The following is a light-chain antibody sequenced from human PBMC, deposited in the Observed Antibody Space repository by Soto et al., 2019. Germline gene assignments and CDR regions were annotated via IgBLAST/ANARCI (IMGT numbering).Light chain of an antibody. CDR1: QSVSSSY. Sequence: EIVLTQSPGTLSLSPGERVTLSCRASQSVSSSYLAWYQQKPGQAPRLLIYGTSSRATGIPDRFSGSGSGTDFTLTISRLKPEDFAVYYCQQYGSSPLVTFGQGKRLEIK. V-gene: IGKV3-20*01. CDR2: GTS. CDR3: QQYGSSPLVT. J-gene: IGKJ5*01.